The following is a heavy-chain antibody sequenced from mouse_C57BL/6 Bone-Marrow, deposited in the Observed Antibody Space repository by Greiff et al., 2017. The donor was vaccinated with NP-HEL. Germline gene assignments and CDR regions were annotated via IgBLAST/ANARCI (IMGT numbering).Heavy chain of an antibody. CDR3: ARREGD. CDR2: INPNNGGT. V-gene: IGHV1-26*01. CDR1: GYTFTDYY. J-gene: IGHJ2*01. Sequence: EVQLQQSGPELVKPGASVKISCKASGYTFTDYYMNWVKQSHGKSLEWIGDINPNNGGTSYNQKFKGKATLTVDKSSSTAYMELRSLTSEDSAVYYCARREGDWGQGTTLTVSS.